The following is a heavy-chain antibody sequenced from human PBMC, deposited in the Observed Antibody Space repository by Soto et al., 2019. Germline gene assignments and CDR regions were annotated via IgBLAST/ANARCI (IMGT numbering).Heavy chain of an antibody. CDR2: VITMVGLS. CDR1: RGILNYNT. CDR3: ATNYGSGSTHFDS. V-gene: IGHV1-69*02. J-gene: IGHJ4*02. Sequence: QVQLVQSGAEVKKSGSSVKVSCTASRGILNYNTLSWVRQAPGQGLEWLGRVITMVGLSSYQQKFQGRVTTTAHKCASPVYMVLTNLRSEETAVYFCATNYGSGSTHFDSWGQGTLVTVS. D-gene: IGHD3-10*01.